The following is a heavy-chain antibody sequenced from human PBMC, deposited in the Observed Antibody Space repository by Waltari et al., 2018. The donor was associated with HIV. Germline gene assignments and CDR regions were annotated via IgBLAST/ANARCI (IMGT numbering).Heavy chain of an antibody. CDR1: GGSFRSYA. Sequence: QVQLVQSGAEVKKPGSSVKVSCRASGGSFRSYAITWVRQAPGQGLEWMGGSIPVCGTANYAQKCQGRVTITADESTSTAYMDLRSLTSEDTAVYYCARILGSSWYNWIDPWGQGTLVTVSS. D-gene: IGHD6-13*01. J-gene: IGHJ5*02. V-gene: IGHV1-69*12. CDR3: ARILGSSWYNWIDP. CDR2: SIPVCGTA.